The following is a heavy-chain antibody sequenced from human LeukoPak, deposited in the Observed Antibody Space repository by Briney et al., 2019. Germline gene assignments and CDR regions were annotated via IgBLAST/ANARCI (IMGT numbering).Heavy chain of an antibody. V-gene: IGHV3-23*01. CDR3: AKTTGTTRYYFDY. CDR2: ISGSGANT. D-gene: IGHD1-7*01. J-gene: IGHJ4*02. CDR1: GFTFSTYA. Sequence: PGGSLRLSCAASGFTFSTYAMSWVRQAPGKGLEWVSTISGSGANTYYADSVRGRFTISRDNSKNTLYLHMNSLRAEDTAVYYCAKTTGTTRYYFDYWGQGTLVTVSS.